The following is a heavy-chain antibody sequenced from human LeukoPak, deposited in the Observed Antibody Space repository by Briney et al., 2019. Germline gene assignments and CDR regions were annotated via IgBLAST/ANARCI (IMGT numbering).Heavy chain of an antibody. Sequence: ASVKVSCKSSGFTFTDEYIHWVRLAPGQGLEWMGWINPYSGAINYAQKFQGRVTLTRDTSISTAYMELSRLTSGDTAVYYCAKDSKSQLLLDYWGQGTLVTVSS. J-gene: IGHJ4*02. CDR3: AKDSKSQLLLDY. CDR1: GFTFTDEY. D-gene: IGHD2-2*01. CDR2: INPYSGAI. V-gene: IGHV1-2*02.